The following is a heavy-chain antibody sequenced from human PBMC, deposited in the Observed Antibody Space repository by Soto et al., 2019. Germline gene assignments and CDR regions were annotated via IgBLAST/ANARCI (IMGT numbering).Heavy chain of an antibody. V-gene: IGHV3-30*18. Sequence: PGGSLRLSCAASGFTFSSYGMHWVRQAPGKGLEWVAVISYDGSNKYYADSVKGRFTISRDNSKNTLYLQMNSLRAEDTAVYYCAKEQTYYDILTGEPLESYGMDVWGQGTTVTVSS. J-gene: IGHJ6*02. D-gene: IGHD3-9*01. CDR1: GFTFSSYG. CDR2: ISYDGSNK. CDR3: AKEQTYYDILTGEPLESYGMDV.